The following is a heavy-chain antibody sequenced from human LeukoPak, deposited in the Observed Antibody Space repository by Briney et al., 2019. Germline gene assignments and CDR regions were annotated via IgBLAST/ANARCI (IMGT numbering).Heavy chain of an antibody. CDR1: GFTISTCA. J-gene: IGHJ6*02. Sequence: GGSLRLSCAASGFTISTCAMSWVRQAPGKGLEWVSGISGTTSGTYYADSVKGRFTISRDNSKNTLFLQVNSLRAEDTAVYYCAKVRTYFYHGLDVWGQGTTVTVSS. CDR2: ISGTTSGT. V-gene: IGHV3-23*01. CDR3: AKVRTYFYHGLDV. D-gene: IGHD1-14*01.